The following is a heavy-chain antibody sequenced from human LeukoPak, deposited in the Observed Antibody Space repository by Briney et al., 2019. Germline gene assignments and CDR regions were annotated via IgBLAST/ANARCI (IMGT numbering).Heavy chain of an antibody. CDR2: ISRNSGAST. D-gene: IGHD4-17*01. Sequence: GGSLRLSCAASGFTFSTYDMYWVRQAPGKGLECVASISRNSGASTYYAASVKGRFTISRDNSRSTLYLQMNSLRADDTAVYYCSKKGQNGDYGKPDWGQGTLVTVSS. CDR1: GFTFSTYD. J-gene: IGHJ4*02. V-gene: IGHV3-23*01. CDR3: SKKGQNGDYGKPD.